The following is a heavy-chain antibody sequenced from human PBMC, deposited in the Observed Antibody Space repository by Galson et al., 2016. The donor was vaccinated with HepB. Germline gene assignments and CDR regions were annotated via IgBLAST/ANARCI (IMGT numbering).Heavy chain of an antibody. CDR1: GFTLSNYS. Sequence: SLRLSCAASGFTLSNYSMNWVRQAPGKGLEWVSYISSSSRTIYYADSVKGRFTISRDNAKNSLYLQMNNLRDEDTAVYYCARVLSLDYWGQGTLVTVSS. V-gene: IGHV3-48*02. D-gene: IGHD3-9*01. CDR3: ARVLSLDY. CDR2: ISSSSRTI. J-gene: IGHJ4*02.